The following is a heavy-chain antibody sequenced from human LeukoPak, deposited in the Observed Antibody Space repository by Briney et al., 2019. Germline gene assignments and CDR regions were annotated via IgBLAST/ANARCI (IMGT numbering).Heavy chain of an antibody. CDR1: GFSFSSFW. V-gene: IGHV3-7*04. D-gene: IGHD3-16*01. J-gene: IGHJ6*02. CDR2: IKPDGSEE. CDR3: ARFGVSYGGDV. Sequence: PGGSLRLSCAASGFSFSSFWMGWVRQTPGKGLEWVANIKPDGSEEEYVDSLKGLFTISRDNAQNSLYLQVNSLRAEDTAVYYCARFGVSYGGDVWGQGTTVTVSS.